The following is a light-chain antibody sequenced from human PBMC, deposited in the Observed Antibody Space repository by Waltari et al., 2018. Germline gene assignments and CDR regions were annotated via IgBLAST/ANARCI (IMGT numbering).Light chain of an antibody. Sequence: TCLASQSIRNYLNWYQQRPGKAPKLLISAASSLQSGVPSRFSGSGSGTDFALTISSLQPEDFASYHCQETYTTLFTFGPGTKVEIK. V-gene: IGKV1-39*01. CDR3: QETYTTLFT. J-gene: IGKJ3*01. CDR2: AAS. CDR1: QSIRNY.